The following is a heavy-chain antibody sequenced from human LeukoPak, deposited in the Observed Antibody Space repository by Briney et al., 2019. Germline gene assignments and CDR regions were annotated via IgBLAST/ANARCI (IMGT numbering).Heavy chain of an antibody. CDR2: IYWDDDK. CDR1: GFSLSTSGVG. CDR3: AHRRNRKQLWYNWFDP. Sequence: SGPMLVKPTQALTLTCTFSGFSLSTSGVGVGWIRQPPGKALEWLALIYWDDDKRYSPSLKSRLTITKDTSKNQVVLTMTNMDPVDTATYYCAHRRNRKQLWYNWFDPWGQGTLVTVSS. D-gene: IGHD6-13*01. J-gene: IGHJ5*02. V-gene: IGHV2-5*02.